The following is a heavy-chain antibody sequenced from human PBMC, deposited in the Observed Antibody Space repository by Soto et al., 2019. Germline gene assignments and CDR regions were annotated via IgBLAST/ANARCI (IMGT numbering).Heavy chain of an antibody. D-gene: IGHD2-2*01. CDR2: ISGSGGST. V-gene: IGHV3-23*01. CDR3: AKGRGYRSSTSCYVASDY. CDR1: GFTFSSCA. J-gene: IGHJ4*02. Sequence: EVQLLESGGGLVQPGGSLRLSCAASGFTFSSCAMSWVRQAPGKGLEWVAAISGSGGSTFYADPVKGRFSISRDNSKTTMYLQMNSLGAEETAVYYCAKGRGYRSSTSCYVASDYWGQGTLVTVSS.